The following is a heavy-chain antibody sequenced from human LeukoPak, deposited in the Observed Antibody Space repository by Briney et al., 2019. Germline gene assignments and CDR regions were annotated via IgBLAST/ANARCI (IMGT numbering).Heavy chain of an antibody. CDR1: GFTFSSYS. Sequence: GGSLRLSCAASGFTFSSYSMNWVRQAPGKGLEWVSSISSSSSSYIYYADSVKGRFTISRDNAKNSLYLQMNSLRAEDTAVYYCARDLPTVVTPSPSYYYYMDVWGKGTTVTVSS. D-gene: IGHD4-23*01. V-gene: IGHV3-21*01. J-gene: IGHJ6*03. CDR2: ISSSSSSYI. CDR3: ARDLPTVVTPSPSYYYYMDV.